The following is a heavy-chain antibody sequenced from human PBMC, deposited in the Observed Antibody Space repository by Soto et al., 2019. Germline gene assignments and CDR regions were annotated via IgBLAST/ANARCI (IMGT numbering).Heavy chain of an antibody. J-gene: IGHJ4*02. Sequence: EVQLVESGGGLVEPGGSLRLSCAGSGFAFNHAYMTWVRQAPGKGLEWVGRIKSKGHGGTIDYAAPVKGRFTISRDDSTNTLFLQMNSLKTEDTAVYYYSTDAKPTAGARLDYWGQGTLVTVSS. D-gene: IGHD1-1*01. V-gene: IGHV3-15*01. CDR3: STDAKPTAGARLDY. CDR2: IKSKGHGGTI. CDR1: GFAFNHAY.